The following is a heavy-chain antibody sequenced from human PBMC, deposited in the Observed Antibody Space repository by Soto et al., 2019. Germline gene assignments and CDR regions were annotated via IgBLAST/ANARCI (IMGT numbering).Heavy chain of an antibody. V-gene: IGHV1-69*01. CDR3: ARERQLVPAYYYYYGMDV. Sequence: QGQLVQSGAEVKKPGSSVKVSCQASGGTFGSYAISWVRQSPGQGLEWMGGIIPIFGTANYAQKCQGRVTITADESTSTAYLELSSLRSEDTAVYYCARERQLVPAYYYYYGMDVWGQGTTVTVSS. CDR1: GGTFGSYA. J-gene: IGHJ6*02. CDR2: IIPIFGTA. D-gene: IGHD6-6*01.